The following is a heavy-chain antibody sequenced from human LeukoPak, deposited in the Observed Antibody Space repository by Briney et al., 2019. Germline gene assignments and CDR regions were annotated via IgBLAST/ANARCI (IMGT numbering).Heavy chain of an antibody. CDR2: INGRGDDT. Sequence: GSLRLSCAAFSGFAMSWVRQAPGKGLEWVSAINGRGDDTYYPDSVKGRFTISRDNSNNTLYLQMNSLRAEDTAVYYCAKGHRSSSSFFDSWGQGTLVTVSS. J-gene: IGHJ4*02. CDR3: AKGHRSSSSFFDS. CDR1: SGFA. D-gene: IGHD6-19*01. V-gene: IGHV3-23*01.